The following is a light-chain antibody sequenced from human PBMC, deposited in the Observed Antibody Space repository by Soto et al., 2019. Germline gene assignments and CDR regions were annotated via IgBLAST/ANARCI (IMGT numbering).Light chain of an antibody. Sequence: QSVLTQPPSVSAAPGQKVTISCSGSSSNIGNNYVSWYQQLPGTAPKLLIYENNKRPSEIPDRFSGSKSGTSATLGITGLQTGDEADYYCGTWNSSLSAHVVFGGGTKLTVL. CDR3: GTWNSSLSAHVV. V-gene: IGLV1-51*02. CDR1: SSNIGNNY. J-gene: IGLJ2*01. CDR2: ENN.